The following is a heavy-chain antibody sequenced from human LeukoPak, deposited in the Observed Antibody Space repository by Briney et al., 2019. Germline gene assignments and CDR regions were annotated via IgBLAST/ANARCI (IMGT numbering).Heavy chain of an antibody. V-gene: IGHV3-7*01. D-gene: IGHD4-17*01. CDR1: GFPFTSYW. J-gene: IGHJ3*02. Sequence: GGSLRLSCAASGFPFTSYWMSWVRQAPGKGLEWVANIKQDGSEKYYVDSVKGRFTISRDNAKNSLYLQMNSLRAEDTAVYYCARVYGDIHDAFDIWGQGTMVTVSS. CDR3: ARVYGDIHDAFDI. CDR2: IKQDGSEK.